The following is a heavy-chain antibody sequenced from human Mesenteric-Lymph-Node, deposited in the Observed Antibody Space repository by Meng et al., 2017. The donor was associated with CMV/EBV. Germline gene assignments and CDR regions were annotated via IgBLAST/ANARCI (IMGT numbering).Heavy chain of an antibody. Sequence: QESGPCLVKPSQTLSLICIVSGVSVTSGGYHWSWIRQSPGKGLEWIGYIYGTGITIYNPSLKSRVTILLETSKNQFSLKLNSVTTADTAVYYCAKSRSSTPGIVDDWGQGTLVTVSS. V-gene: IGHV4-61*08. CDR2: IYGTGIT. D-gene: IGHD2/OR15-2a*01. CDR1: GVSVTSGGYH. J-gene: IGHJ4*02. CDR3: AKSRSSTPGIVDD.